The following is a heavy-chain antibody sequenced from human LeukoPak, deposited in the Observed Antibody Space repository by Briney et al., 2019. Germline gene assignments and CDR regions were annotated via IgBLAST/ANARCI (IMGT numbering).Heavy chain of an antibody. CDR2: IYYNGST. CDR3: ARKGGLFDY. J-gene: IGHJ4*02. V-gene: IGHV4-59*01. Sequence: SETLSLTCTVSGGSIRYYYWSWIRQSPGKGLEWIGYIYYNGSTNYNPSLKSRVTISVDMSKNQFSLKMSSVTAADTAVYYCARKGGLFDYWGQGRLITVSS. D-gene: IGHD2-15*01. CDR1: GGSIRYYY.